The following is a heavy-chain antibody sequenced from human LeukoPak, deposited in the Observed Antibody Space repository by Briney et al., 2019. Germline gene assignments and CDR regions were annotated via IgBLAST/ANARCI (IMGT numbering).Heavy chain of an antibody. J-gene: IGHJ4*02. Sequence: PGGSLRLSCAASGLTFSSYGMKWVRQAPGKGLEWVSSISSSSVYIYYADSVKGRFTISRDNAKNSLYLQMASLRAEDTAVYYCARDVGKAYFDYWGQGTLVTVSS. CDR1: GLTFSSYG. V-gene: IGHV3-21*01. CDR3: ARDVGKAYFDY. D-gene: IGHD2-15*01. CDR2: ISSSSVYI.